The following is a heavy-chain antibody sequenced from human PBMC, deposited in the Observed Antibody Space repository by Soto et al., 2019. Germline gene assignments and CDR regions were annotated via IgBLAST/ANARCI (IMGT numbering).Heavy chain of an antibody. CDR3: ARVIAVAHYYYYGMDV. D-gene: IGHD6-19*01. V-gene: IGHV6-1*01. CDR1: GDSVSSNSSA. CDR2: TYYRSKRYN. J-gene: IGHJ6*02. Sequence: SQTLSLTCAISGDSVSSNSSAWNWIRQCPSRVLEWLGRTYYRSKRYNDYAVSVKSRITINPDTSKNQFSLQMNSVTPEDTAVYYCARVIAVAHYYYYGMDVWGQGTPVTVSS.